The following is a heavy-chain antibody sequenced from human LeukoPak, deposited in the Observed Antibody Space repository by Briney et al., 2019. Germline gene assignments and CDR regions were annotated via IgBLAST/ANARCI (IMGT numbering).Heavy chain of an antibody. Sequence: SQTLSLTCAISGDTVSTNSATWNWIRQSPSXXXXXLGRTYYRYKWYNDFAASVKSRITINADTSKNQFSLLLSSVTPEDTAVYYCATGGSGWSFDKWGQGTLVTVSS. V-gene: IGHV6-1*01. CDR3: ATGGSGWSFDK. D-gene: IGHD6-19*01. CDR1: GDTVSTNSAT. CDR2: TYYRYKWYN. J-gene: IGHJ4*02.